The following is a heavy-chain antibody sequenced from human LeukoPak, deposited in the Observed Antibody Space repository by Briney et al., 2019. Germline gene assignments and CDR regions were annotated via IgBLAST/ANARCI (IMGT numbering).Heavy chain of an antibody. V-gene: IGHV1-8*01. CDR1: GYTFTSYD. CDR3: ARKLKGSSWYGDWFDH. Sequence: GASVKVSCKASGYTFTSYDINWVRQATGQGLEWMGWMNPNSGNTGYAQKFQGRVTMTRNTSISTAYMELSSLRSEDTAVYYCARKLKGSSWYGDWFDHWGQGTLVTVSS. J-gene: IGHJ5*02. D-gene: IGHD6-13*01. CDR2: MNPNSGNT.